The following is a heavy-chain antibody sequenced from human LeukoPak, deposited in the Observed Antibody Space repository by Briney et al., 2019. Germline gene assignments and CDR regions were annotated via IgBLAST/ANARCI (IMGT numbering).Heavy chain of an antibody. D-gene: IGHD4-17*01. J-gene: IGHJ4*02. V-gene: IGHV3-30*18. Sequence: GRSLRLSCAASGFIFSTYGMHWVRQAPGKGLEWVAVMSYDGSNKYYADSVKGRFTISRDNSKNTLYLQMNSLRAGDTAVYYCAKETDYGDHIDYWGQGTLVTVSS. CDR1: GFIFSTYG. CDR2: MSYDGSNK. CDR3: AKETDYGDHIDY.